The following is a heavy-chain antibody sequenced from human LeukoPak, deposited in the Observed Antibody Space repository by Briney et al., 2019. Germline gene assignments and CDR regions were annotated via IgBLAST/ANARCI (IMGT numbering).Heavy chain of an antibody. J-gene: IGHJ4*02. CDR1: GGTFSSYA. V-gene: IGHV1-69*04. CDR3: AGASRGIAAASVYFDY. D-gene: IGHD6-13*01. Sequence: SVKVSCKASGGTFSSYAISWVRQAPGQGLEWMGRIIPILGIANYAQKFQGRVTITADKSTSTAYMELSSLRSEDTAVYYCAGASRGIAAASVYFDYWGQGTLVTVSS. CDR2: IIPILGIA.